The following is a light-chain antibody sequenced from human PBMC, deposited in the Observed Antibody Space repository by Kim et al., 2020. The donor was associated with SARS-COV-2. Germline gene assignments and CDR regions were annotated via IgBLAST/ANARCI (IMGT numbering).Light chain of an antibody. Sequence: DIQMTQSPSSLSASVGDRVTITCWASQSISNYLNWYQQKPGKAPKLLIYAASSLQSGVPSRFSGSGSGTDFTLTISSLQPEDFATYYCQQSYSTPRTFGQGTKVDIK. V-gene: IGKV1-39*01. CDR3: QQSYSTPRT. CDR1: QSISNY. CDR2: AAS. J-gene: IGKJ1*01.